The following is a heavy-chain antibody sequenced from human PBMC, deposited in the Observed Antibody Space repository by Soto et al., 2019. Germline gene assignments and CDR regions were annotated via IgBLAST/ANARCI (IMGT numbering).Heavy chain of an antibody. CDR2: IYHSGST. V-gene: IGHV4-30-2*01. CDR1: GGSISSGGYS. J-gene: IGHJ5*02. Sequence: SETLSLTCAVSGGSISSGGYSWSWIRQPPGKGLEWIGYIYHSGSTYYNPSLKSRVTISVDRSKNQFSLKLSSVTAADTAGYYCARGYGSGLTFFAPWGQGTLVPVSS. CDR3: ARGYGSGLTFFAP. D-gene: IGHD3-10*01.